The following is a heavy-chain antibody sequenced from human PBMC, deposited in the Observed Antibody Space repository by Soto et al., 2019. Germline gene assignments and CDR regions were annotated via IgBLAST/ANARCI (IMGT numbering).Heavy chain of an antibody. CDR3: VVADQPYYFDY. V-gene: IGHV1-18*01. J-gene: IGHJ4*02. CDR2: ISAYNGNT. CDR1: GYTFPSYG. Sequence: QVQLVQSGAEVKKPGASVKVSCKASGYTFPSYGISWVRPAPGQGLEWMGWISAYNGNTNYAQKLQGRVTMTTDTSTSTAYMELRSLRADDTAVYYCVVADQPYYFDYWGQGTLVTVSS. D-gene: IGHD2-15*01.